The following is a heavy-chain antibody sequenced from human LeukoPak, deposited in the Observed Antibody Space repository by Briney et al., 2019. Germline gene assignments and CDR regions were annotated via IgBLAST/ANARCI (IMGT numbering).Heavy chain of an antibody. V-gene: IGHV4-4*07. CDR2: IYTSGST. J-gene: IGHJ5*02. D-gene: IGHD3-3*01. CDR3: ARDGALEWPSEGFDP. CDR1: GGSISSYY. Sequence: PSETLSLTCTVSGGSISSYYWSWIRQSAGKGLEWIGRIYTSGSTNYNPSLKSRVTMSVDTSKNQFSLKLSSVTAADTAVYYCARDGALEWPSEGFDPWGQGTLVTVSS.